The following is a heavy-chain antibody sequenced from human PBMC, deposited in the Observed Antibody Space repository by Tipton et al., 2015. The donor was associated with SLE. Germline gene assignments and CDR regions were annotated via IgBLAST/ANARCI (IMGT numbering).Heavy chain of an antibody. Sequence: TLSLTCTFSGGSVSSNYWSWIRQPPGKGLEWIGYIDYRDITNYNPSLKSRVTMSIDTSKNQFSLKLSSVTAADTAVYYCAKDSGTYYFDFWGQGVLVNVSS. J-gene: IGHJ4*02. CDR1: GGSVSSNY. CDR2: IDYRDIT. CDR3: AKDSGTYYFDF. V-gene: IGHV4-59*02. D-gene: IGHD1-26*01.